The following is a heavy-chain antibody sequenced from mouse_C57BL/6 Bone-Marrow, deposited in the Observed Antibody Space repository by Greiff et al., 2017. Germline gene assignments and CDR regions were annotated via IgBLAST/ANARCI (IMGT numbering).Heavy chain of an antibody. D-gene: IGHD1-1*01. J-gene: IGHJ4*01. V-gene: IGHV10-1*01. CDR3: VSPITTVGQPQYAMDY. Sequence: EVKLQESGGGLVQPKGSLKLSCAASGFSFNPYAMTWVRQAPGKGLEWVARIRSKSNNYATYYAGSVKDRFTISRDDSESMLYLQMNNLKTEDTAMYYCVSPITTVGQPQYAMDYWGQGTSVTVSS. CDR1: GFSFNPYA. CDR2: IRSKSNNYAT.